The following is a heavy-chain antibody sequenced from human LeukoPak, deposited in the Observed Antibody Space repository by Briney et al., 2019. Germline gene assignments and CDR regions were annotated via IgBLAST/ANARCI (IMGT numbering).Heavy chain of an antibody. D-gene: IGHD6-13*01. V-gene: IGHV3-21*01. CDR3: ARGSGYSSSWDAFDI. Sequence: SGGSLRLSCAASGFTFSSYSMNWVRQAPGKGLEWVSSISSSSSYIYYADSVKGRFTISRDNAKNSLYLQMNSLRAEDTAVYYCARGSGYSSSWDAFDIWGQGTMVTVSS. CDR1: GFTFSSYS. CDR2: ISSSSSYI. J-gene: IGHJ3*02.